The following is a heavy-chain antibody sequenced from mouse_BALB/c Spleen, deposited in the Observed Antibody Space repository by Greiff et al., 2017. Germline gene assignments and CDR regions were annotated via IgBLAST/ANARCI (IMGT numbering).Heavy chain of an antibody. CDR2: ISSGGSYT. D-gene: IGHD2-1*01. CDR3: ARRYGNPHYAMDY. J-gene: IGHJ4*01. V-gene: IGHV5-9-3*01. Sequence: EVKVVESGGGLVKPGGSLKLSCAASGFTFSSYAMSWVRQTPEKRLEWVATISSGGSYTYYPDSVKGRFTISRDNAKNTLYLQMSSLRSEDTAMYYCARRYGNPHYAMDYWGQGTSVTVSS. CDR1: GFTFSSYA.